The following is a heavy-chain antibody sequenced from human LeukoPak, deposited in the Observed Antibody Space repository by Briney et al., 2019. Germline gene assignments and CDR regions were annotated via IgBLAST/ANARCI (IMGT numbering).Heavy chain of an antibody. V-gene: IGHV4-59*12. CDR2: IYYSGST. Sequence: PSETLSLTCTVSGGSISSYYWSWIRQPPGKGLEWIGYIYYSGSTNYNPSLKSRVAISVDTSKNQFSLKLSSVTAADTAVYYCARVRSPLFWSGYYPYYYYYYMDVWGKGTTVTVSS. CDR1: GGSISSYY. J-gene: IGHJ6*03. CDR3: ARVRSPLFWSGYYPYYYYYYMDV. D-gene: IGHD3-3*01.